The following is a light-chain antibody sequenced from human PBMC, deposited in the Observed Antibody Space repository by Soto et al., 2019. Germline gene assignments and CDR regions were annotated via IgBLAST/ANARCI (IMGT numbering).Light chain of an antibody. CDR3: SSYTYSSQSV. V-gene: IGLV2-14*01. Sequence: QSVLTQPASVSGSPRQSITISCTGTTNDVGGYDYVSWYQHHPGKAPKLIIYEVTIRPSGVSDRFSGSKSGNTASLTISGLQSEDEADYYCSSYTYSSQSVFGNGTKVTVL. J-gene: IGLJ1*01. CDR1: TNDVGGYDY. CDR2: EVT.